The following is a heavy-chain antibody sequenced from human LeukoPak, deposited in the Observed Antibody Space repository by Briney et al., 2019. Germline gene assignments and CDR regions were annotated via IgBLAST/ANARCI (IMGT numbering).Heavy chain of an antibody. J-gene: IGHJ4*02. CDR2: IRQDGNTK. Sequence: GGSLRLSCAASGFIFSNFWMTWVRQAPGKGLEWVANIRQDGNTKYYVDSVKGRFTISRDNAKNSLYLQMNSLRAEDTAVYYCAKGIAAQYHFDYWGQGTLVTVSS. CDR3: AKGIAAQYHFDY. CDR1: GFIFSNFW. V-gene: IGHV3-7*03. D-gene: IGHD6-25*01.